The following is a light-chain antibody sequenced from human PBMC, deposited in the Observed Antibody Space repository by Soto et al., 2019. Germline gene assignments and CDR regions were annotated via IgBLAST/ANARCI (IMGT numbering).Light chain of an antibody. CDR2: EVR. CDR1: SSDIGGYDY. J-gene: IGLJ1*01. Sequence: QSLLTQPASVSGSPGQSITISCTGASSDIGGYDYVSWYQQRPGKAPKLMIYEVRYRPSGVSNRFSGSKSGNTASLTISGLQAEDEAVYYCCSYTRTSNHYFFGSGTKVTVL. CDR3: CSYTRTSNHYF. V-gene: IGLV2-14*01.